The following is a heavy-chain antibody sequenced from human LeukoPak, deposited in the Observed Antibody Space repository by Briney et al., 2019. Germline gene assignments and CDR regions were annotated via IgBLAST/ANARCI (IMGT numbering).Heavy chain of an antibody. J-gene: IGHJ4*02. CDR2: ISGSGGST. V-gene: IGHV3-23*01. D-gene: IGHD2-15*01. CDR3: ARGYCSGGSCSKFDY. Sequence: GGSLRLSCAASGFTFSSYGMHWVRQAPGKGLEWVSAISGSGGSTYYADSVKGRFTISRDNSKNTLYLQMNSLRAEDTAVYYCARGYCSGGSCSKFDYWGQGTLVTVSS. CDR1: GFTFSSYG.